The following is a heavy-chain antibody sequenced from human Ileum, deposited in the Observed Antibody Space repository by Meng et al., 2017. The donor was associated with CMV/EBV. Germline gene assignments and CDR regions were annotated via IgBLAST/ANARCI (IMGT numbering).Heavy chain of an antibody. CDR2: TRNKANSYTT. J-gene: IGHJ4*02. V-gene: IGHV3-72*01. CDR3: ARALQYSSGWYWFDY. Sequence: FTFSDHYMDWVRQAPGKGLEWVGRTRNKANSYTTEYAASVKGRFTISRDDSKNSLYLQMNSLKTEDTAVYYCARALQYSSGWYWFDYWGQGTLVTVSS. D-gene: IGHD6-19*01. CDR1: FTFSDHY.